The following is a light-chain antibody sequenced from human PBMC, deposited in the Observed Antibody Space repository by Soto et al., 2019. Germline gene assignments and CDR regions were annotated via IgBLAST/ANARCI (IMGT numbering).Light chain of an antibody. CDR3: QSYDSSLSGPYAV. Sequence: QSVLTQPPSVSGAPGQRVTISCTGSSSNIGAGYDVHWYQQLPGTAPKLLIYGNSNRPSGVPDRFSGSKSGTSASLAITGLQAEYEADYYCQSYDSSLSGPYAVFGGGTQLTVL. J-gene: IGLJ7*01. V-gene: IGLV1-40*01. CDR2: GNS. CDR1: SSNIGAGYD.